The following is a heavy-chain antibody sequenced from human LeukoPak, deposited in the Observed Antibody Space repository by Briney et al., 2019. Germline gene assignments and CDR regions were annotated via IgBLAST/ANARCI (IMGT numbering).Heavy chain of an antibody. D-gene: IGHD5-12*01. CDR1: GFTFSSYG. CDR3: AKEMVGGYGDY. V-gene: IGHV3-30*18. J-gene: IGHJ4*02. Sequence: PGRSLRLSCAASGFTFSSYGMHWVRQAPGKGLEWVAVISYDGSNKYYADSVKGRFTISRDNSKNTLYPQMNSLRAEDTAVYYCAKEMVGGYGDYWGQGTLVTVSS. CDR2: ISYDGSNK.